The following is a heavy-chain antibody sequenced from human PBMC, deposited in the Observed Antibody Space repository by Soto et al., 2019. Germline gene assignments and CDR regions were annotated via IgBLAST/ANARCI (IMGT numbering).Heavy chain of an antibody. CDR3: ARDRTTVTTPYCCYMDV. CDR1: GFTFSHYV. J-gene: IGHJ6*03. CDR2: ISGSGDST. D-gene: IGHD4-17*01. Sequence: EVQLLESGGGLVQPGGSLRLSCAASGFTFSHYVMTWVRQAPGRGLEWVSAISGSGDSTYYADSVEGRFTISRDNSKNTPYLQMNSRIGEDNALLYCARDRTTVTTPYCCYMDVWGKGTTVTVSS. V-gene: IGHV3-23*01.